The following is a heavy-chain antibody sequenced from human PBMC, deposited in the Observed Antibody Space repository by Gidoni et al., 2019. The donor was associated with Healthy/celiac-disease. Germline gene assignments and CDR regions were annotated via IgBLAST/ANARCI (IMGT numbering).Heavy chain of an antibody. CDR1: GGTFSSYA. J-gene: IGHJ4*02. D-gene: IGHD6-19*01. CDR2: IIPIFGTA. Sequence: QVQLVQSGAAVKKPGSSVKVSCKASGGTFSSYAISWVRQAPGQGLEWMGGIIPIFGTANYAQKFQGRVTITADESTSTAYMELSSLRSEDTAVYYCARVIAVAGTDYYYFDYWGQGTLVTVSS. V-gene: IGHV1-69*01. CDR3: ARVIAVAGTDYYYFDY.